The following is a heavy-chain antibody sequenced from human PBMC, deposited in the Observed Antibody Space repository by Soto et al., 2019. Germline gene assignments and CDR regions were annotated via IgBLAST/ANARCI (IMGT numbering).Heavy chain of an antibody. V-gene: IGHV3-30*18. CDR2: ISYDGSNK. CDR3: AKSLRITGTFDY. D-gene: IGHD1-20*01. CDR1: GFTFSNYG. J-gene: IGHJ4*02. Sequence: LRLSCAASGFTFSNYGMHWVREAPGKGLEWVAVISYDGSNKYYADSMKGRFTISRDNSKNTLHLQMNSLRAEDTAVYYCAKSLRITGTFDYWGQGTLVTVSS.